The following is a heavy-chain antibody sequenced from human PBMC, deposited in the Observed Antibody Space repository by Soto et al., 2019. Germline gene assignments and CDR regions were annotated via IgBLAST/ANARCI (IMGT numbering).Heavy chain of an antibody. CDR2: IYYSGST. J-gene: IGHJ5*02. Sequence: QVQLQESGPGLVKPSETLSLTCTVSGGSVRSGSYYWSWIRQPPGKGLEWIGYIYYSGSTNYHPSLKSRVTISVDTSKNQFSLKLSSVTAADTAVYYCARAYYRARFDPWGQGTLVTVSS. V-gene: IGHV4-61*01. CDR1: GGSVRSGSYY. CDR3: ARAYYRARFDP. D-gene: IGHD3-10*01.